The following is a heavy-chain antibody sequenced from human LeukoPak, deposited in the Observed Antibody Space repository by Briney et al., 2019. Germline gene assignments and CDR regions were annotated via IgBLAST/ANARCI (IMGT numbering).Heavy chain of an antibody. Sequence: PGGSLRLSCAASGFTFSSYWMSWVRQAPGKGLEWVANIKQDGSEKYYVDSVKGRFTISRDNAKNSLYLQMNSLRAEDTAVYYCARLGRSLITMVRGVKDWFDPWGQGTLVTVSS. J-gene: IGHJ5*02. CDR3: ARLGRSLITMVRGVKDWFDP. CDR2: IKQDGSEK. D-gene: IGHD3-10*01. CDR1: GFTFSSYW. V-gene: IGHV3-7*01.